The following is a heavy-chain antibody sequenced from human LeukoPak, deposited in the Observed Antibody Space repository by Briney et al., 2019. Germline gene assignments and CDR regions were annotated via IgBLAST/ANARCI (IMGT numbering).Heavy chain of an antibody. V-gene: IGHV4-59*01. CDR2: IYYSGST. CDR3: ARDRPGGSSLDY. Sequence: SETLSLTCTVSGGSISSYYWSWVRQPPGKGLEWIGYIYYSGSTNYNPSLKSRVTISVDTSKNQFSLKLTSVNAADTAVYYCARDRPGGSSLDYWGQGILVTVSS. D-gene: IGHD6-13*01. J-gene: IGHJ4*02. CDR1: GGSISSYY.